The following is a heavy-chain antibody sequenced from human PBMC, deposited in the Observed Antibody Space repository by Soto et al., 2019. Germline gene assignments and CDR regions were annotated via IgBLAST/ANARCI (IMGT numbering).Heavy chain of an antibody. V-gene: IGHV1-3*01. Sequence: VASVKVSCKASGYTFTSHGLHWVRQAPGQRLEWMGWINAGNDNTKYSQKFQGRVTITRDTSASTAYMELSSLRSEDTAVYYCARDPSRTYYDFWSGYYHFDYWGQGTLVTVSS. J-gene: IGHJ4*02. CDR3: ARDPSRTYYDFWSGYYHFDY. CDR2: INAGNDNT. D-gene: IGHD3-3*01. CDR1: GYTFTSHG.